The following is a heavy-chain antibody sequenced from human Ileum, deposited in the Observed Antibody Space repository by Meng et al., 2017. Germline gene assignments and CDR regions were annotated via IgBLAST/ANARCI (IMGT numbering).Heavy chain of an antibody. D-gene: IGHD6-6*01. CDR2: ISQRRCT. V-gene: IGHV4-34*01. CDR1: GGSLSGYY. CDR3: ARGGVSARLGT. Sequence: VHIQQGEGGLLKATRTVSLACGANGGSLSGYYWSWIRQPPGKVLEALEEISQRRCTHYNPSLKSRLTISVDTSSSQFSLKLNSVTAADTGVYYCARGGVSARLGTWGQGALVTVSS. J-gene: IGHJ4*02.